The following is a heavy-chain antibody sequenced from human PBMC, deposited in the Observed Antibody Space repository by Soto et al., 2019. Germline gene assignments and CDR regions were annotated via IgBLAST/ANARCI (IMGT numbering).Heavy chain of an antibody. CDR1: GFTFSSYA. J-gene: IGHJ6*04. CDR3: ANDRYYDMVTGYNYYHYAMDD. Sequence: EVQLLESGGGLVQPGGSLRLSCAASGFTFSSYAMSWVRQAPGKGLEWVSGVSGSGDYTFYAYSVKGRITISRDNTKNTRYRQMNSLRAEDTAVYYCANDRYYDMVTGYNYYHYAMDDWGNGTTLTVSS. V-gene: IGHV3-23*01. CDR2: VSGSGDYT. D-gene: IGHD3-9*01.